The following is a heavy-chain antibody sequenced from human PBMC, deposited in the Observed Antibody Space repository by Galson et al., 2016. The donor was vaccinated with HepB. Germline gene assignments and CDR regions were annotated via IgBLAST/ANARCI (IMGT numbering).Heavy chain of an antibody. CDR1: GYTFTNYY. D-gene: IGHD6-19*01. Sequence: SVKVSCKASGYTFTNYYIHWVRQAPGQGLEWVGIINPSVGTKSYAQKFQGRVTMTRDKSTSTVYMELSILRSEDTAVYYCARDPGVKAVAGFFDYWGQGTLVTVSS. CDR2: INPSVGTK. CDR3: ARDPGVKAVAGFFDY. J-gene: IGHJ4*02. V-gene: IGHV1-46*01.